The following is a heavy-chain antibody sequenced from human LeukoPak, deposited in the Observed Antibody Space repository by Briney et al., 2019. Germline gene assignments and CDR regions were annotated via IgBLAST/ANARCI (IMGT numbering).Heavy chain of an antibody. CDR1: GVSFTGYY. D-gene: IGHD2-8*01. CDR3: AKNGQRGFSFDP. Sequence: PSETLSLTCAVYGVSFTGYYWSWIRQPPGKGLEWIGEGDQRGGTKYNPSLKSRVTISADSSKNQFSLKWYSVTAADTAVYYCAKNGQRGFSFDPWGQGSLVIVSS. J-gene: IGHJ5*02. CDR2: GDQRGGT. V-gene: IGHV4-34*01.